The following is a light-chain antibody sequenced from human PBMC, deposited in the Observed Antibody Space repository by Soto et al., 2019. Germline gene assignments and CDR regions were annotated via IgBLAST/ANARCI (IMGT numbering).Light chain of an antibody. J-gene: IGLJ1*01. Sequence: LTQPASVSGSPGQSITISCTGTSSDVGGYNYVSWYQQHPGKAPKLMIYEVSNRPSGVSNRFSGSKSGNTASLTISGLQGEDEADYYCSSYTSSSAPVFGTGTKVTVL. V-gene: IGLV2-14*01. CDR3: SSYTSSSAPV. CDR2: EVS. CDR1: SSDVGGYNY.